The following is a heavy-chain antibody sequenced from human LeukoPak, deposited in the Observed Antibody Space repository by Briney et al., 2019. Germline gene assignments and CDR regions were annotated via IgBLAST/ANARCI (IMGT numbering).Heavy chain of an antibody. CDR1: GGSISSYY. J-gene: IGHJ4*02. Sequence: VTPSETLSLTCTVPGGSISSYYWSWIRQPPGKGLEWIGYVYYSGSAHYNPSLKSRVTISVDTSKNQFSLKVNSVTAADTAIYYCAGGTYYYFDYWGQGTLVTVSS. CDR2: VYYSGSA. CDR3: AGGTYYYFDY. V-gene: IGHV4-59*01. D-gene: IGHD1-26*01.